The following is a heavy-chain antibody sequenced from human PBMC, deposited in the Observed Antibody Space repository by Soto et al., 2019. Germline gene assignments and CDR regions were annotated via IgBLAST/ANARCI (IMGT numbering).Heavy chain of an antibody. CDR3: AKSLKYYYDSSGYGEYFQH. D-gene: IGHD3-22*01. J-gene: IGHJ1*01. CDR1: GFTFSSYG. V-gene: IGHV3-30*18. Sequence: GGSLRLSCAASGFTFSSYGMHWVRQAPGKGLEWVAVISYDGSNKYYADSVKGRFTISRDNSKNTLYLQMNSLRAEDTAVYYCAKSLKYYYDSSGYGEYFQHWGQGTLVTVSS. CDR2: ISYDGSNK.